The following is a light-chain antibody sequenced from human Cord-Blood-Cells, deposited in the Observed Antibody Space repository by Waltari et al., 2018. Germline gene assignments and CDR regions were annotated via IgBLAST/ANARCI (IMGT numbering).Light chain of an antibody. V-gene: IGLV1-44*01. CDR3: AAWDDSRVV. CDR2: SNN. Sequence: QSVLTQPPSASGTPGQRVTISCSGSSSNIGSNTVNWYQHLPGTAPKLLIYSNNRRPAGVPDRFSGSKSGTSASLAISGLQSEDEADYYCAAWDDSRVVFGGGTKLTVL. CDR1: SSNIGSNT. J-gene: IGLJ2*01.